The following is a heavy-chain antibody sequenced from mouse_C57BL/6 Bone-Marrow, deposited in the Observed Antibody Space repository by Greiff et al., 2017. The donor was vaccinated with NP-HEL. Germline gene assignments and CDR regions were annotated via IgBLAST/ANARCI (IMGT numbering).Heavy chain of an antibody. CDR3: VRPSGVTPMDY. V-gene: IGHV10-1*01. CDR2: IRSKSNNYAT. D-gene: IGHD2-2*01. J-gene: IGHJ4*01. CDR1: GFSFNTYA. Sequence: EVQLVESGGGLVQPKGSLKLSCAASGFSFNTYAMNWVRQAPGKGLEWVARIRSKSNNYATYYADSVKDRFTISRDDSESMLYLQMNNLKTEDTAMYYCVRPSGVTPMDYWGQGTSVTVSS.